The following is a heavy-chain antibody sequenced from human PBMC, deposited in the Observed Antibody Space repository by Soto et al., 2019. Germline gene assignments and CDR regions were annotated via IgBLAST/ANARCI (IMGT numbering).Heavy chain of an antibody. CDR1: GGPISSYY. V-gene: IGHV4-59*01. D-gene: IGHD3-16*01. CDR3: ARDRGFWGWDV. Sequence: SETLSLTCTVSGGPISSYYWSWIRQPPGKGLEWTGYIYYSGSTNYNPSLKSRVTISVDTSKNQFSLKLSSVTAADTAVYYCARDRGFWGWDVWGQGTTVTVSS. J-gene: IGHJ6*02. CDR2: IYYSGST.